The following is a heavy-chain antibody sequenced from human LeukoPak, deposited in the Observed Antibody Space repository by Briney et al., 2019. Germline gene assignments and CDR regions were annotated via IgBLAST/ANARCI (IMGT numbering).Heavy chain of an antibody. J-gene: IGHJ6*03. CDR3: ARFPMVRAKAPYYYYMDV. V-gene: IGHV1-8*01. Sequence: GASVKVSCKASGYTFTSYDINWVRQATGQGLEWMGWMNPNSGNTGYAQKFQGRVTMTRNTSISTAYMELSSLRSEDTAVYYCARFPMVRAKAPYYYYMDVWGKGTTVTVSS. CDR2: MNPNSGNT. D-gene: IGHD3-10*01. CDR1: GYTFTSYD.